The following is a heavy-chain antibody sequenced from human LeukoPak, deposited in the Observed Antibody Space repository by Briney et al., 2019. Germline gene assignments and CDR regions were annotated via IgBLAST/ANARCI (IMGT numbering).Heavy chain of an antibody. Sequence: SETLSLTCAVSDDSFSSHYWTWIRQPPGKGLEWIGYISYSGSTNYNPSLKSRVTISIDTSKNQFSLKLSSVTAADTAVYYCARDLVTVTKGFDIWGQGTMVSVSS. V-gene: IGHV4-59*11. CDR1: DDSFSSHY. CDR2: ISYSGST. CDR3: ARDLVTVTKGFDI. J-gene: IGHJ3*02. D-gene: IGHD4-17*01.